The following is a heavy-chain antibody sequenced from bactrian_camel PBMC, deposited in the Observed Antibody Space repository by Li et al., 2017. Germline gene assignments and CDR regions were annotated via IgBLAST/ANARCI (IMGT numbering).Heavy chain of an antibody. CDR1: EATKC. Sequence: VQLVESGGGSVQSGGSLRLDCSASEATKCMAWFRQAPGKEREGLAFLARAGGSTWTDASVAGRFTISKGNAGNTVYLQMNSLKPEDTAMYYCAANDHSAYCSGAYRDYNYYGQGTQVTVS. J-gene: IGHJ4*01. CDR2: LARAGGST. CDR3: AANDHSAYCSGAYRDYNY. V-gene: IGHV3S63*01. D-gene: IGHD3*01.